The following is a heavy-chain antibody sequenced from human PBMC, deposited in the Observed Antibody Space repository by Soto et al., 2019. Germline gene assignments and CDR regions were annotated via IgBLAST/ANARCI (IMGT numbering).Heavy chain of an antibody. CDR2: ITGNSGST. CDR1: GFTFSSYA. V-gene: IGHV3-23*01. CDR3: AKSPEWPNRYFDH. D-gene: IGHD3-3*01. J-gene: IGHJ4*02. Sequence: PGGSLRLSCAASGFTFSSYAMVWVRQAPGKGLEWVSTITGNSGSTAYGDSVKGRFTISRDNSKSTLYLQMNSLRVEDTAAYYCAKSPEWPNRYFDHWGQGSLVTVSS.